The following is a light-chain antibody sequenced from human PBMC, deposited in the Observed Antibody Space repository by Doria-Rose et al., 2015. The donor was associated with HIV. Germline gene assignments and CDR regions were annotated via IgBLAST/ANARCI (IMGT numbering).Light chain of an antibody. Sequence: DIRVTQSPESLGMSLGERATLNCKSNQSLLYTSKNYLAWYQQKPGQSPTLLIYWASTRQSGVPARFSGSGSGTDFTLTISSLEAEDVAVYYCQQYYDTPSFGPGTTVDIE. CDR3: QQYYDTPS. V-gene: IGKV4-1*01. CDR2: WAS. J-gene: IGKJ3*01. CDR1: QSLLYTSKNY.